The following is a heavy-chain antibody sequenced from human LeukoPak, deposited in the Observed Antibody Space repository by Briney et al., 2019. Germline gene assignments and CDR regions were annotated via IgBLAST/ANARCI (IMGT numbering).Heavy chain of an antibody. D-gene: IGHD2-8*01. CDR3: ARVMAVRTGPSFDY. CDR2: INPNSGGT. V-gene: IGHV1-2*02. J-gene: IGHJ4*02. Sequence: ASVKVSCKASGYTFTGYYMHWVRQAPGQGLEWMGWINPNSGGTNYAQKFQGRVTMTRDTSISTAYMELSRLRSDNTAVYYCARVMAVRTGPSFDYWGQGTLVTVSS. CDR1: GYTFTGYY.